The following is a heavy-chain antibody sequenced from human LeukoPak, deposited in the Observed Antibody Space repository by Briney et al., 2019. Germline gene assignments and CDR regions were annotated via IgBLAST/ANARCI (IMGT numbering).Heavy chain of an antibody. CDR3: ARGTYYYDSSGGNWFDP. J-gene: IGHJ5*02. CDR1: GYTFTGYY. CDR2: INSNSGGT. Sequence: ASVKVSCKASGYTFTGYYMHWVRQAPGQGLEWMGWINSNSGGTNYAQKFQGRVTMTRDTSISTAYMELSRLRSDDTAVYYCARGTYYYDSSGGNWFDPWGQGTLVTVSS. D-gene: IGHD3-22*01. V-gene: IGHV1-2*02.